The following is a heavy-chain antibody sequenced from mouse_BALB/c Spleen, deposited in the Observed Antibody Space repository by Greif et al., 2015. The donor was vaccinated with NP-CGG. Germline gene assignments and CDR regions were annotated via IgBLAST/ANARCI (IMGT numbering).Heavy chain of an antibody. CDR3: ARRLRLYYYAMDY. CDR2: IWSGGST. J-gene: IGHJ4*01. D-gene: IGHD1-2*01. CDR1: GFSLTSYG. Sequence: QVQLQQPGPGLVQPSQSLSITCTVSGFSLTSYGVHWVRQSPGKGLEWLGVIWSGGSTDYNAAFISRLSISKDNSKSQVFFKMNSLQANDTAIYYCARRLRLYYYAMDYWGQGTSVTVSS. V-gene: IGHV2-4-1*01.